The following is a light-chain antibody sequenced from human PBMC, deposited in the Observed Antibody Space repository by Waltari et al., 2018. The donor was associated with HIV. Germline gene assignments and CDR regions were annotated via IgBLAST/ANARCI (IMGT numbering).Light chain of an antibody. J-gene: IGLJ3*02. CDR2: DVA. V-gene: IGLV2-14*03. CDR1: SSDYS. Sequence: QSALTQPASVSGSPGQSITISCTGISSDYSVSWYQQPPGRAPKLMIYDVANRPSGVSSRFSGSKSGHTASLTISGLQADDEADYYCSSFTTSSTGVFGGGTKLTVL. CDR3: SSFTTSSTGV.